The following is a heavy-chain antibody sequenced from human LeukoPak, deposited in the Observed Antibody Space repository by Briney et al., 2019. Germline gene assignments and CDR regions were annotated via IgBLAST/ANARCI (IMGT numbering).Heavy chain of an antibody. CDR1: GFTFSSYA. V-gene: IGHV3-30*04. J-gene: IGHJ4*02. Sequence: GRSLRLSCAASGFTFSSYAMHRVRQAPGKGLEWVAVISYDGSNKYYADSVKGRFTISRDNSKNTLYLQMNSLRAEDTAVYYCARGRPDYGDYVVHIFDYWGQGTLVTVSS. CDR2: ISYDGSNK. CDR3: ARGRPDYGDYVVHIFDY. D-gene: IGHD4-17*01.